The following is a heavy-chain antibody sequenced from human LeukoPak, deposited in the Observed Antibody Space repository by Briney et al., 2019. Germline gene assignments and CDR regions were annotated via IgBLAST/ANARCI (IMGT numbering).Heavy chain of an antibody. J-gene: IGHJ4*02. Sequence: SETLSLTCAVYGGSFSGDYWSWIRQPPGKGLEWIGEINHSGSTNYNPSLKSRVTISVDTSKNQFSLKLSSVTAADTAVYYCARWENWGQGTLVTVSS. CDR1: GGSFSGDY. CDR3: ARWEN. V-gene: IGHV4-34*01. D-gene: IGHD1-26*01. CDR2: INHSGST.